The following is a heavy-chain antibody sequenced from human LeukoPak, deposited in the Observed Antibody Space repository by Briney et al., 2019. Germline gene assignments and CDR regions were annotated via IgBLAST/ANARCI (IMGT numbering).Heavy chain of an antibody. V-gene: IGHV1-2*02. CDR3: ARGPGAHSSGWYTDR. D-gene: IGHD6-19*01. Sequence: ASVKVSCKASGYTFTGYYMHWVRQAPGQGLEWMGWINPNSGGTNYAQKFQGRVTMTRDTSISTAYMEPSRLRSDDTAVYYCARGPGAHSSGWYTDRWGRGTLVTVSS. CDR2: INPNSGGT. J-gene: IGHJ2*01. CDR1: GYTFTGYY.